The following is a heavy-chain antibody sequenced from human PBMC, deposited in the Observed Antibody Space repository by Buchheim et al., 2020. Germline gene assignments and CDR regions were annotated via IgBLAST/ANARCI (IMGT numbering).Heavy chain of an antibody. J-gene: IGHJ4*02. V-gene: IGHV4-31*03. Sequence: QVQLQESGPGLVKPSQTLSLTCTVSGGSITTGGHYWSWIRQHPGKGLEWIGYIFHSGTAYYNPSLTSRVSMSVDTSTNQFSLKWTSMTAADTAVYYCARDPTGGADFDYWGQGTL. CDR1: GGSITTGGHY. CDR3: ARDPTGGADFDY. D-gene: IGHD1-14*01. CDR2: IFHSGTA.